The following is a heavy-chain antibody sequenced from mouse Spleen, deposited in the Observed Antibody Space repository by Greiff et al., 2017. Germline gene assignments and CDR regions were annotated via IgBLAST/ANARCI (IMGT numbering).Heavy chain of an antibody. J-gene: IGHJ4*01. V-gene: IGHV1-67*01. CDR1: SYTFTDYA. D-gene: IGHD2-14*01. Sequence: QVQLQQSGPELVRPGVSVKISCKGSSYTFTDYAMHWVKQSPAKGLEWIGVISTYYGNTNYNQKFKGKATMTVDKSSSTAYMELARLTSEDSAVYYCARDYRYDEGYYYAMDYWGQGTSVTGSS. CDR2: ISTYYGNT. CDR3: ARDYRYDEGYYYAMDY.